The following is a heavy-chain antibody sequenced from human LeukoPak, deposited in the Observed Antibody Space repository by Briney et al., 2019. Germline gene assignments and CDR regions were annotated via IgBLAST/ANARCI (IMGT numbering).Heavy chain of an antibody. CDR3: AREPPEDYDFWSGFDY. Sequence: GGSLRLSCAASGFTFSSYSMNWVRQAPGKWLEWVSSISSSSSYIYYADSVKGRFTISRDNAKNSLYLQMNSLRAEDTAVYYCAREPPEDYDFWSGFDYWGQGTLVTVSS. V-gene: IGHV3-21*01. J-gene: IGHJ4*02. CDR2: ISSSSSYI. CDR1: GFTFSSYS. D-gene: IGHD3-3*01.